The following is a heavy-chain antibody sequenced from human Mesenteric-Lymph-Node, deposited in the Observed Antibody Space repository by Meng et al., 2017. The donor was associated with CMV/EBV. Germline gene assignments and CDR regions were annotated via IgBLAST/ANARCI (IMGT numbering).Heavy chain of an antibody. D-gene: IGHD3-3*01. CDR3: AKIDDGDFYDCWRGYYSPFDY. J-gene: IGHJ4*02. CDR2: ISATGGDT. Sequence: GESLKISCAASGFTFHSYAMTWVRQAPGKGLEWVSAISATGGDTYYTDSVKGRFTVSRDNTKNTLYMQMNSLRAEDTAVYYCAKIDDGDFYDCWRGYYSPFDYGGQGTLVTVSS. V-gene: IGHV3-23*01. CDR1: GFTFHSYA.